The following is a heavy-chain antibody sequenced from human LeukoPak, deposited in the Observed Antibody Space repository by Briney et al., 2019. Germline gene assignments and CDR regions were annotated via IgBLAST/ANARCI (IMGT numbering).Heavy chain of an antibody. V-gene: IGHV1-69*13. CDR1: GGTFSSYA. J-gene: IGHJ6*02. CDR3: ARDRQIAARPFYGMDV. D-gene: IGHD6-6*01. CDR2: IILIFGTA. Sequence: SVKVSCKASGGTFSSYAISCVRQAPGQGLEWMRGIILIFGTANYAQKFQGRVTITADESTSTAYMELSSLRSEDTAVYYCARDRQIAARPFYGMDVWGQGTTVTVSS.